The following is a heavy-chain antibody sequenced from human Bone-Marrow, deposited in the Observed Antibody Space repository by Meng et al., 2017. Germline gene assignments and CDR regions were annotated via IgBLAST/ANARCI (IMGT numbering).Heavy chain of an antibody. V-gene: IGHV1-2*02. CDR1: GYTFTSYY. D-gene: IGHD3-22*01. CDR3: ARGRFDTYYYDSSGYWGAFDI. J-gene: IGHJ3*02. CDR2: INPNSGGT. Sequence: ASVKVSCKASGYTFTSYYMHWVRQAPGQGLEWMGWINPNSGGTNYAQKFQGRVTMTRDTSISTAYMELSRLRSDDTAVYYCARGRFDTYYYDSSGYWGAFDIWGQGTMVTVSS.